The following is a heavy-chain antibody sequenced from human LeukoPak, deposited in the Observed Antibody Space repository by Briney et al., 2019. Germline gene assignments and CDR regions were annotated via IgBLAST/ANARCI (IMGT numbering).Heavy chain of an antibody. V-gene: IGHV3-23*01. J-gene: IGHJ4*02. Sequence: GGSLRLSCAASGFTFSSYAMSWVRQAPGKGLEWVSAISGSGGSTYYANSVKGRFTISRDNSKNTLYLQMNSLRAEDTAVYYCAKIPRTYDFWSGYYGGFDYWGQGTLVTVSS. CDR1: GFTFSSYA. D-gene: IGHD3-3*01. CDR2: ISGSGGST. CDR3: AKIPRTYDFWSGYYGGFDY.